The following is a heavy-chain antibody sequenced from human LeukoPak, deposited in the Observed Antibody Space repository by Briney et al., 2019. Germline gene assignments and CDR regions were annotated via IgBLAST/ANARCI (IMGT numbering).Heavy chain of an antibody. Sequence: SETLSLTCTVSGASISTYFWTWIRQPAGKGLEWIGHIYPNGAINYNPSLKSRVTMSVDTSKNQFSLKLISVTAADTAVYYCAREYGDQGTRNFDYWGQGGLVTVSS. CDR1: GASISTYF. CDR3: AREYGDQGTRNFDY. V-gene: IGHV4-4*07. CDR2: IYPNGAI. D-gene: IGHD4-17*01. J-gene: IGHJ4*02.